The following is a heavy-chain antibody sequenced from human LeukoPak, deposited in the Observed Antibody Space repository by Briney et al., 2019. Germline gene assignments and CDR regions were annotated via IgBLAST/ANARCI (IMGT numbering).Heavy chain of an antibody. Sequence: GGSLRLSCAASGFTFSSYAMSWVRQAPGKGLEWISYISTASGNINYADSVKGRFTISRDNSKNTLYLQMNSLRAEDTAVYYCARGYCSSTSCSIDYWGQGTLVTVSS. J-gene: IGHJ4*02. V-gene: IGHV3-23*01. CDR2: ISTASGNI. CDR3: ARGYCSSTSCSIDY. D-gene: IGHD2-2*01. CDR1: GFTFSSYA.